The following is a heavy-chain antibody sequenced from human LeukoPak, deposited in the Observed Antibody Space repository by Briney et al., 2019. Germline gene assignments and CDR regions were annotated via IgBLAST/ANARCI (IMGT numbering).Heavy chain of an antibody. CDR3: ARVVHYYDSRPLDY. J-gene: IGHJ4*02. V-gene: IGHV3-7*03. D-gene: IGHD3-22*01. CDR2: IKQDGSEK. CDR1: GFTFSSYA. Sequence: GGSLRLSCAASGFTFSSYAMSWVRQAPGKGLEWVANIKQDGSEKYYVDSVKGRFTISKDNAKNSLYLQMNSLRAEDTAVYYCARVVHYYDSRPLDYWGQGTLVTVSS.